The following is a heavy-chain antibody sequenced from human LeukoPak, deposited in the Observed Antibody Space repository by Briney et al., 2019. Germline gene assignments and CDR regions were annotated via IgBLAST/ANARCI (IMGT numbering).Heavy chain of an antibody. V-gene: IGHV3-7*01. CDR1: GFTFSTYW. J-gene: IGHJ6*02. CDR2: IKQDGSEK. D-gene: IGHD2-2*01. Sequence: GGSLRLSCVASGFTFSTYWMSWVRQAPGKGPEWVANIKQDGSEKYYVDSVKGRFTISRDNAKNSLYLQMNSLRAEDTAVYYCAREGIPAAPGYYYGMDVWGQGTTVTVSS. CDR3: AREGIPAAPGYYYGMDV.